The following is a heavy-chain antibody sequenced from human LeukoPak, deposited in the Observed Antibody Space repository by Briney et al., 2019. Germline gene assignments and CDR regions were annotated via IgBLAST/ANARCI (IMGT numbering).Heavy chain of an antibody. Sequence: PGGSLRLSCAASGFTFSSYGMHWVRQAPGKGLEWVAVISYDGSNKYYADSVKGRFTISRDNSKNTLYLQMNSLRAEDTAVYYCASEDRYTSYYYYGMDVWGQGTTVTVSS. CDR1: GFTFSSYG. CDR3: ASEDRYTSYYYYGMDV. J-gene: IGHJ6*02. V-gene: IGHV3-30*03. D-gene: IGHD1-14*01. CDR2: ISYDGSNK.